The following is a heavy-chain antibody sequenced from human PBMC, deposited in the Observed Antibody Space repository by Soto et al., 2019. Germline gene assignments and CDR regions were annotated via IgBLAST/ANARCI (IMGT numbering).Heavy chain of an antibody. Sequence: LRLSCAASGFTFSDYSMNWVRQAPGKGLEWVSFISSSGTFIHYADSVKGRFTISRDNARNSLYLQMNSLRAEDTAVFYCGRIYYGSGSYFVDNWGQGTLVTVSS. V-gene: IGHV3-21*01. CDR3: GRIYYGSGSYFVDN. CDR2: ISSSGTFI. D-gene: IGHD3-10*01. CDR1: GFTFSDYS. J-gene: IGHJ4*02.